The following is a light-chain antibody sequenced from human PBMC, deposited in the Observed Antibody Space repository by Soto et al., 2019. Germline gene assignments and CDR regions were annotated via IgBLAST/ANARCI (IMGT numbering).Light chain of an antibody. J-gene: IGLJ1*01. CDR2: GNS. Sequence: QSVVTQPPPVSGAPGQRGTLSFTGGSSKIGAGYDVHWYQQLPGTAPKLLIYGNSNRPSGVPDRFSGSKSGTSASLAITGLQAEDEADYYCQSYDSSLSGYVFGTGTKVTVL. V-gene: IGLV1-40*01. CDR3: QSYDSSLSGYV. CDR1: SSKIGAGYD.